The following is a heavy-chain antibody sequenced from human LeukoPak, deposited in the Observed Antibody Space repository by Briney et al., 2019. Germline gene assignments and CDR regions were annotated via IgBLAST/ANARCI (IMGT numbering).Heavy chain of an antibody. V-gene: IGHV4-31*03. CDR3: VRAAIPDNWFDP. CDR2: IYYSGGT. CDR1: GASISSGGYY. J-gene: IGHJ5*02. Sequence: SQTLSLTCTVSGASISSGGYYWSWIRQHPGKGPEWIGYIYYSGGTCYNPSLKSRVSVSVDTSKNQFSLKLSSVTAADTAVYFCVRAAIPDNWFDPWGQGTLVTVSS. D-gene: IGHD2-2*02.